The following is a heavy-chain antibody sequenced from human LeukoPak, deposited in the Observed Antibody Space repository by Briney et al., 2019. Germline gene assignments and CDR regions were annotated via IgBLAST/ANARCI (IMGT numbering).Heavy chain of an antibody. V-gene: IGHV4-38-2*01. J-gene: IGHJ4*02. D-gene: IGHD3-3*01. CDR2: IYYSGST. Sequence: SETLSLTCAVSGYSISSGYYWGWIRQPPGKGLEWIGSIYYSGSTYYNPSLKSRVTISVDTSKNQFSLKLSSVTAAVTAVYYCARAVPTKLRFLEWFPTFPFDYWGQGTLVTVSS. CDR3: ARAVPTKLRFLEWFPTFPFDY. CDR1: GYSISSGYY.